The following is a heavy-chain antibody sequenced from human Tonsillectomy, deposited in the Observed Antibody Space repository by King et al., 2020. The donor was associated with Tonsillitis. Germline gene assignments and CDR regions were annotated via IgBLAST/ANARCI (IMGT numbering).Heavy chain of an antibody. Sequence: VQLVESGGGLVQPGRSLRLSCAASGFTFEDYAMHWVQQAPGKGLEWVSGISGNGGTIGYADSVKDRFTISRDNAKNSLYLQMDSLRAGDTALYYCAKDKDFFDWFDSWGQGALVTVSS. CDR3: AKDKDFFDWFDS. CDR1: GFTFEDYA. D-gene: IGHD3-3*01. J-gene: IGHJ5*01. V-gene: IGHV3-9*01. CDR2: ISGNGGTI.